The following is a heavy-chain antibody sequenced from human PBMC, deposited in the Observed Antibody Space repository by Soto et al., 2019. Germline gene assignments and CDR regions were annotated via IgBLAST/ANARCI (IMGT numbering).Heavy chain of an antibody. Sequence: PGGSLRLSCSASGFTFEDYAMHWVRQAPGKGLEWVSGISWNSGSIGYADSVKGRFTISRDNAKNSLYLQMNSLRAEDTALYYCAKDMGKANPAQYYGMDVWGQGTTVTVSS. CDR1: GFTFEDYA. CDR2: ISWNSGSI. D-gene: IGHD7-27*01. CDR3: AKDMGKANPAQYYGMDV. J-gene: IGHJ6*02. V-gene: IGHV3-9*01.